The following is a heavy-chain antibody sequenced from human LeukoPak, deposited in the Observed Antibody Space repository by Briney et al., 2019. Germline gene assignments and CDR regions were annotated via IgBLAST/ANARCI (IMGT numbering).Heavy chain of an antibody. Sequence: GRSLRLSCAASGFTFSSYAMHWVRQAPGKGLEWVAVISYDGSNKYYADSVKGRFTISRDNSKNTLYLQMNSLRAEDTAVYYCAKDSPDGDYYFDYWGQGTLVTVSS. D-gene: IGHD4-17*01. J-gene: IGHJ4*02. V-gene: IGHV3-30-3*01. CDR3: AKDSPDGDYYFDY. CDR2: ISYDGSNK. CDR1: GFTFSSYA.